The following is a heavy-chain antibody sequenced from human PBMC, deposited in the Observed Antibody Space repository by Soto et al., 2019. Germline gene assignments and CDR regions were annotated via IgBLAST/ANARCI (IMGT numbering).Heavy chain of an antibody. J-gene: IGHJ4*02. Sequence: PSETLSLTCTVSGGSISSYYWSWIRQPPGKGLEWIGYIYYSGSTNYNPSLKSRVTISVDKSRNLISLELSSVTAADTAVYYCTRRPYRQISGGVDYWGQGTLVTVSS. V-gene: IGHV4-59*12. CDR3: TRRPYRQISGGVDY. CDR2: IYYSGST. D-gene: IGHD5-12*01. CDR1: GGSISSYY.